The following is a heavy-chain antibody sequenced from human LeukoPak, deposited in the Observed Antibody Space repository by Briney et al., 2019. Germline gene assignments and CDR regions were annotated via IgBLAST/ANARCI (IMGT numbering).Heavy chain of an antibody. CDR3: CPDSSGYGWFDP. D-gene: IGHD3-22*01. Sequence: ASVKVSCKASGYTFTSYYMHWVRQAPEQGLEWMGIINPSGGSTSYAQKFQGRVTMTRDTSTSPVYLGMSSRRVEDPGVCSCCPDSSGYGWFDPWGQGTMVTVSS. CDR2: INPSGGST. CDR1: GYTFTSYY. V-gene: IGHV1-46*01. J-gene: IGHJ5*02.